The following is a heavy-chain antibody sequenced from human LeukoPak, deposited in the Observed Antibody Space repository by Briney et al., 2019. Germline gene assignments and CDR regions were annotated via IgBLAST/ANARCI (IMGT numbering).Heavy chain of an antibody. Sequence: GGSLRLSCAASGFTFSSYGMHWVRQAPGKGLEWVAVISYDGSNKYYADSVKGRFTISRDNSKNTLYLQMNSLRAEDTAVYYCAKEEQWLVRDYFDYWGQGTLVTVSS. CDR1: GFTFSSYG. D-gene: IGHD6-19*01. CDR3: AKEEQWLVRDYFDY. CDR2: ISYDGSNK. J-gene: IGHJ4*02. V-gene: IGHV3-30*18.